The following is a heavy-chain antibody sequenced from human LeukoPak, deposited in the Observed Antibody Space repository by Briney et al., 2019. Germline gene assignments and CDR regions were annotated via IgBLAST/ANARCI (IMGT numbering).Heavy chain of an antibody. CDR1: GGTFSSYA. V-gene: IGHV1-69*05. D-gene: IGHD4-17*01. CDR3: ARDSTGDYGFVY. Sequence: SVKVSCKASGGTFSSYAISWVRQAPGQGLEWMGGIIPIFGTANYAQKFQGRVTITTDESTSTAYMQLSSLRSEDTAVYYCARDSTGDYGFVYCGQGTLVTVSS. CDR2: IIPIFGTA. J-gene: IGHJ4*02.